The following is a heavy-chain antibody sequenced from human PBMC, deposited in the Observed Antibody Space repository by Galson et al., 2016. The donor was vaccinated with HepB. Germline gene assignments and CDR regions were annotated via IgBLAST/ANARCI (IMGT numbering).Heavy chain of an antibody. CDR1: GFTFSSYS. CDR3: AREWDFRSDYSGFRYYYFGMDV. CDR2: ISSSSSII. J-gene: IGHJ6*02. V-gene: IGHV3-48*02. D-gene: IGHD3-3*01. Sequence: SLRLSCAASGFTFSSYSMNWVRQAPGKGLEWVSYISSSSSIIYYADSVKGRFTISRDNAKNSLYLQLNSLRDGDTAVYYCAREWDFRSDYSGFRYYYFGMDVWGQGTTVTVS.